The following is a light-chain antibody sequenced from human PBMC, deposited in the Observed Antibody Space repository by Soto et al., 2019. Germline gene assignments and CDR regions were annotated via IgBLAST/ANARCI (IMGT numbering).Light chain of an antibody. CDR3: QQYGGSVQT. Sequence: DIQMTQSPSSVSASVGDRVTITCRASQGISSWLDWYQQKPGKAPNLLIYGASSLQSGVPSRFSGSASGTDFTLTISRLEPEDFAVYYCQQYGGSVQTFGQGTKVEIK. V-gene: IGKV1-12*01. J-gene: IGKJ1*01. CDR1: QGISSW. CDR2: GAS.